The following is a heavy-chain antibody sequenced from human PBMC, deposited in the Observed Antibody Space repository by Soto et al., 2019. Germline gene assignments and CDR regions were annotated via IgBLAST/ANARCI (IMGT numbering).Heavy chain of an antibody. J-gene: IGHJ4*02. Sequence: EVQLVESGGGLVQPGGSLRLSCAASGFTFTSYSMNWVRQAPGKGLEWVSYISSGSGTIYYADSVKGRFTISRDNAENSLFLQMNSLRDEDTAVYYCAREVGHDYWGQGTLVTVSS. CDR1: GFTFTSYS. CDR3: AREVGHDY. V-gene: IGHV3-48*02. CDR2: ISSGSGTI.